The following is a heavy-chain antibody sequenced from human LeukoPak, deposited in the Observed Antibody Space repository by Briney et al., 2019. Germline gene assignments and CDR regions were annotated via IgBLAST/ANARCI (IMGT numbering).Heavy chain of an antibody. D-gene: IGHD2-15*01. CDR3: AGRGHRYSRD. V-gene: IGHV4-4*09. J-gene: IGHJ1*01. CDR1: GDSVSSGY. Sequence: SETLSLTCTVSGDSVSSGYWNWFRQPPGKGLEWIGYIYDSGMTDYSPSLKNRLTISLDTSNNQFSLKLSPVTAADMTVYYCAGRGHRYSRDWGQGILVTVSS. CDR2: IYDSGMT.